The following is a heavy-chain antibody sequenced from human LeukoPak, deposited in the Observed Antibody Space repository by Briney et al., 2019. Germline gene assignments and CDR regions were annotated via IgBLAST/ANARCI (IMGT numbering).Heavy chain of an antibody. J-gene: IGHJ3*02. CDR1: GFTFSNYE. CDR2: ISSSGRAI. V-gene: IGHV3-48*03. CDR3: ARGGYDSRGYYCNAFDI. D-gene: IGHD3-22*01. Sequence: GGSLRLSCAASGFTFSNYEMNWVRQAPGRGLEWVSYISSSGRAIYYADSVEGRFTISRDNAQNSLYVQMNSLRAEDTAVYYCARGGYDSRGYYCNAFDIWGQGTMVTVSS.